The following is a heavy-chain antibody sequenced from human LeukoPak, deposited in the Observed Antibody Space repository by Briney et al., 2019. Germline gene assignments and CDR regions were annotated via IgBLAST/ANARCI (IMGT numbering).Heavy chain of an antibody. V-gene: IGHV3-21*01. CDR1: GFTFSSYS. CDR3: AKDGAPYCSGATCYSAADY. Sequence: PGGSLRLXCAASGFTFSSYSMNWVRQAPGKGLEWVSSISSSSSYVYYADSVKGRFTISRDNTKNSLYLQMNSLRAEDTAVYYCAKDGAPYCSGATCYSAADYWGQGTLVTVSS. J-gene: IGHJ4*02. CDR2: ISSSSSYV. D-gene: IGHD2-15*01.